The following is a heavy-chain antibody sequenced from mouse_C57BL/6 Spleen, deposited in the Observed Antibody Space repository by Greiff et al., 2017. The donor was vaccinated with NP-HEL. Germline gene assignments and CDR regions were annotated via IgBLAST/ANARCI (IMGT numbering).Heavy chain of an antibody. J-gene: IGHJ4*01. CDR2: IHPNSGST. V-gene: IGHV1-64*01. CDR3: ACVGGEGAMDY. CDR1: GYTFTSYW. Sequence: QVQLQQSGAELVKPGASVKLSCKASGYTFTSYWMHWVKQRPGQGLEWIGMIHPNSGSTNYNEKFKSKATLTVDKSSSTAYMQLSSLTSEDSAVYYCACVGGEGAMDYWGQGTSVTVSS.